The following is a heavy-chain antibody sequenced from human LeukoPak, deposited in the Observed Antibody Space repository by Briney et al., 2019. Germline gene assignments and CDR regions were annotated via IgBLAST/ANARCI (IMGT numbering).Heavy chain of an antibody. CDR1: GFTFSDAW. D-gene: IGHD6-25*01. CDR2: IKSKIDGGTI. V-gene: IGHV3-15*01. CDR3: TTRRQDGC. Sequence: IPGGSLRLSCVASGFTFSDAWMSWVRQAPGKGLDWVGRIKSKIDGGTIDYGAPVKGRFTISRDDSRNTLYLQMNSLKTEDTAVYYCTTRRQDGCWGQGTLVTVS. J-gene: IGHJ4*02.